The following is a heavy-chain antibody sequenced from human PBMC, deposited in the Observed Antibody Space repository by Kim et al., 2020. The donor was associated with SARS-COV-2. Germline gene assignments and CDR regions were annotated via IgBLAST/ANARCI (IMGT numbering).Heavy chain of an antibody. CDR1: GFTFSSYA. V-gene: IGHV3-23*01. CDR3: AKDPRAAGVYYLDY. J-gene: IGHJ4*02. CDR2: ISGSGGST. Sequence: GGSLRLSCAASGFTFSSYAMSWVRQAPGKGLEWVSAISGSGGSTYYADSVKGRFTISRDNAKNTLYLRMNSLRAEDTAVYYCAKDPRAAGVYYLDYWGQGTLVTGSS. D-gene: IGHD6-13*01.